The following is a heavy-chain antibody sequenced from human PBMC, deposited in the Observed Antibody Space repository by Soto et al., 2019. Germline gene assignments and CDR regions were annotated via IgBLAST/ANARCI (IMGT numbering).Heavy chain of an antibody. J-gene: IGHJ4*02. CDR2: IKQDGSEK. CDR3: ARITSPGYFDS. Sequence: VGSLRLSCAASGFHFSSHWMTWVRQATGKGLEWVAYIKQDGSEKYYVDSVMGRFTMSRDNTQSSLSLQMNTLRVEDSAVYYCARITSPGYFDSWGQGTLVTVSS. V-gene: IGHV3-7*05. D-gene: IGHD1-20*01. CDR1: GFHFSSHW.